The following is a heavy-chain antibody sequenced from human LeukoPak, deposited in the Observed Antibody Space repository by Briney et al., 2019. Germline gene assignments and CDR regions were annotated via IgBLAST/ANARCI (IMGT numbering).Heavy chain of an antibody. CDR3: AKRGRSGSGYDPFDN. CDR1: GFTFSDHY. Sequence: GGSLRLSCAASGFTFSDHYMDWVRQAPGKGLEWVSTVRASGSATYYADSVKGRITISRDNSKGALYLQMNSLRAEDTAVYYCAKRGRSGSGYDPFDNWGQGILVTVSS. CDR2: VRASGSAT. D-gene: IGHD3-3*01. J-gene: IGHJ4*02. V-gene: IGHV3-23*01.